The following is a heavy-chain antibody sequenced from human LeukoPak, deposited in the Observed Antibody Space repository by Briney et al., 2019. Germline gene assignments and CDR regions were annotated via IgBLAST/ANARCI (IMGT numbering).Heavy chain of an antibody. CDR2: ISGNRGST. V-gene: IGHV3-64*01. D-gene: IGHD1-1*01. Sequence: GGSLRLSCAASGFTFSSYAMHWVRQAPGKGLEYVSAISGNRGSTYYANSVKGRFTISRDNSKNTLYLQMGSLRAEDMAVYYCARVNDPGYYYYYMDVWGKGTTVTVSS. CDR3: ARVNDPGYYYYYMDV. J-gene: IGHJ6*03. CDR1: GFTFSSYA.